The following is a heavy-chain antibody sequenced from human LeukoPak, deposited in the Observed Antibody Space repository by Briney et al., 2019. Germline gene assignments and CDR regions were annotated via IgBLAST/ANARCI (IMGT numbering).Heavy chain of an antibody. CDR2: ISWDGGNT. D-gene: IGHD2-8*01. J-gene: IGHJ6*04. CDR3: VKDKYCANGVCYRSSLDV. Sequence: GGSLRLSCAASGFTFDDYTMHWVRQVPGKGLEWVSLISWDGGNTHYADSVKGRFTISRDNSKNSLYLQMNSLRTEDTALYYCVKDKYCANGVCYRSSLDVWGKGTTLTVSS. CDR1: GFTFDDYT. V-gene: IGHV3-43*01.